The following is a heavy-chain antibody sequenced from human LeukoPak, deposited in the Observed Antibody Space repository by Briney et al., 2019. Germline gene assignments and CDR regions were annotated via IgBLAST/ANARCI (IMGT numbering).Heavy chain of an antibody. V-gene: IGHV3-66*01. J-gene: IGHJ4*02. CDR1: GFTVSSSY. Sequence: GGSLRLSCAASGFTVSSSYMSWVRQAPGKGLEWVSVLYSGGTIYYADSVKGRFTISRDDSKNTLYLQMNSLRAEDTAVYYCARDKFSSPAMVQYYFDYWGQGTLVTVSS. D-gene: IGHD4/OR15-4a*01. CDR3: ARDKFSSPAMVQYYFDY. CDR2: LYSGGTI.